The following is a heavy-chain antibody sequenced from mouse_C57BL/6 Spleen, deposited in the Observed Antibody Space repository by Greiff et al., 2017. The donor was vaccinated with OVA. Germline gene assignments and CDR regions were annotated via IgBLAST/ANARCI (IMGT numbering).Heavy chain of an antibody. V-gene: IGHV1-26*01. J-gene: IGHJ2*01. CDR2: INPNNGGT. CDR1: GYTFTDYY. D-gene: IGHD4-1*01. Sequence: VQLQQSGPELVKPGASVKISCKASGYTFTDYYMNWVKQSHGKSLEWIGDINPNNGGTSYNQKFKGKATLTVDKSSSTAYMELRSLTSEDSAVYYCARGGYWALDYWGQGTTLTVSS. CDR3: ARGGYWALDY.